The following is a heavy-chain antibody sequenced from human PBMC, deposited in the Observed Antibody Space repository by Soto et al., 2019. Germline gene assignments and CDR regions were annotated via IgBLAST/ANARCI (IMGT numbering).Heavy chain of an antibody. J-gene: IGHJ5*02. Sequence: GGSLRLSCAASGFTFSSYSMNWVRQAPGKGLEWVSYISSSSSTIYYADSVKGRFTISRDNAKNSLYLQMNSLRAEDTAVYYCARAGRGVDYGEHGWFDPWGQGTLVTVSS. D-gene: IGHD4-17*01. V-gene: IGHV3-48*01. CDR2: ISSSSSTI. CDR3: ARAGRGVDYGEHGWFDP. CDR1: GFTFSSYS.